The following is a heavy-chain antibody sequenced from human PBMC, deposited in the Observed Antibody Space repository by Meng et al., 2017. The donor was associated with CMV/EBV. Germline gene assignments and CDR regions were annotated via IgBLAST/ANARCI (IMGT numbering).Heavy chain of an antibody. Sequence: GGSLRLSCAASGFTFSSYWMHWVRQAPGKGLVWVSRINSDGSSTSYADSVKGRFTISRDNSKNSLYLQMNSLRTEDTALYYCAKGRITIFGAVDYWGQGTLVTVSS. CDR1: GFTFSSYW. D-gene: IGHD3-3*01. J-gene: IGHJ4*02. CDR3: AKGRITIFGAVDY. CDR2: INSDGSST. V-gene: IGHV3-74*01.